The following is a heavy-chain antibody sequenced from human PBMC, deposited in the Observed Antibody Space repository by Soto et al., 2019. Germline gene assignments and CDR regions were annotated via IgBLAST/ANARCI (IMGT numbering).Heavy chain of an antibody. D-gene: IGHD2-2*02. J-gene: IGHJ5*02. CDR1: GGSISIGDYY. CDR3: ARGVQWGVVPAAIRMDWFDP. CDR2: IYYSGST. Sequence: PSETLSLTCTVSGGSISIGDYYWSCIRQPPGKGLEWIGYIYYSGSTYYNPSLKSRVTISVDTSKNQFSLKLSSVTAADTAVYYCARGVQWGVVPAAIRMDWFDPWGQGTLVTVSS. V-gene: IGHV4-30-4*01.